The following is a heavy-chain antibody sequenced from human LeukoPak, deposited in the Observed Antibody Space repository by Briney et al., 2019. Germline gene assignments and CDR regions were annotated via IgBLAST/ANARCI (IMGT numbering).Heavy chain of an antibody. CDR3: VGGIGWLPDY. CDR2: IEQDGSEK. V-gene: IGHV3-7*01. Sequence: GGSRRLSCAASGLTFSAYWGNWVRQAPGKGLEWVANIEQDGSEKNYVDSVKGRFTISRDNGENSLYLQMNSLRVEDTGVYYCVGGIGWLPDYWGQGTLVTVSS. CDR1: GLTFSAYW. J-gene: IGHJ4*02. D-gene: IGHD6-19*01.